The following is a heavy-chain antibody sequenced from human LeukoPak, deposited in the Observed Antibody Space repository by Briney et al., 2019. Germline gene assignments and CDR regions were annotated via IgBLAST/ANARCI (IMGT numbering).Heavy chain of an antibody. D-gene: IGHD2-15*01. J-gene: IGHJ4*02. V-gene: IGHV1-2*02. CDR3: ARLCRVSDSGGILKWDY. CDR1: GYTFTGYY. CDR2: INPNSGGT. Sequence: ASVKVSCKASGYTFTGYYMHWVRQAPGQGLEWMGWINPNSGGTNYAQKFQGRVTMTRDTSISTAYMELSRLRSDDTAVYYCARLCRVSDSGGILKWDYWGQGTLVTVSS.